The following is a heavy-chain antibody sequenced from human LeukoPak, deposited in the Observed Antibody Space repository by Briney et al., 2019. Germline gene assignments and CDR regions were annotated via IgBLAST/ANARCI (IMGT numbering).Heavy chain of an antibody. Sequence: GASVTVSRKASGYSFTGYYMHWVRQAPGQGLEWMGGINPNSGGTNYAQKCQGSVTMTRDTSIITDYMELSRLRSDYTAVYYCASRLPISEWLLPQRYYYGMDVWGQGTTVTVSS. J-gene: IGHJ6*02. CDR3: ASRLPISEWLLPQRYYYGMDV. CDR2: INPNSGGT. CDR1: GYSFTGYY. V-gene: IGHV1-2*02. D-gene: IGHD3-3*01.